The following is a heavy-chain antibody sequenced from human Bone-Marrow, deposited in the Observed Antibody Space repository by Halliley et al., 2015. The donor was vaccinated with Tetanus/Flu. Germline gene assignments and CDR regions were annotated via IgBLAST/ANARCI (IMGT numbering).Heavy chain of an antibody. CDR2: ISVRGATI. CDR3: ARGSTFKGVLPGPNWFDP. J-gene: IGHJ5*02. V-gene: IGHV3-48*03. Sequence: SLRLSCTASGFILSSYEMNWVRQAPGKGLEWVSYISVRGATIYYADSVQGRLTISRDHSTNSLYLQMNSLRAEDTAVYYCARGSTFKGVLPGPNWFDPWGQGTLVTVSS. CDR1: GFILSSYE. D-gene: IGHD3-16*01.